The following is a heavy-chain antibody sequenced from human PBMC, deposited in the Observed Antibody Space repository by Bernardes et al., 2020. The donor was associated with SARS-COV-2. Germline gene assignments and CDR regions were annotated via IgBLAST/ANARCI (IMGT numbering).Heavy chain of an antibody. J-gene: IGHJ3*02. CDR1: GYSFTSYW. D-gene: IGHD4-17*01. V-gene: IGHV5-51*01. Sequence: ESLKISCKGSGYSFTSYWIGWVRQMPGKGLEWMGIIYPGDSDTRYSPSFQGQVTISADKSISTAYLQWSSLKASDTAMYYCARRTTVTTDASVAFDIWGQGTMVTVSS. CDR2: IYPGDSDT. CDR3: ARRTTVTTDASVAFDI.